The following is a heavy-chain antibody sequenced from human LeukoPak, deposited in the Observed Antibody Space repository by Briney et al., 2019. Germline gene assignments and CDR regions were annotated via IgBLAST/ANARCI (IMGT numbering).Heavy chain of an antibody. Sequence: PGGSLRLSCAASGFTFSSYAMHWVRQAPGKGLEWVASINHNGNVNYYVDSVKGRFTISRVNAKNSLYLQMSNLRAEDTAVYFCARGGGLDVWGQGATVTVSS. J-gene: IGHJ6*02. CDR3: ARGGGLDV. D-gene: IGHD3-16*01. CDR2: INHNGNVN. V-gene: IGHV3-7*03. CDR1: GFTFSSYA.